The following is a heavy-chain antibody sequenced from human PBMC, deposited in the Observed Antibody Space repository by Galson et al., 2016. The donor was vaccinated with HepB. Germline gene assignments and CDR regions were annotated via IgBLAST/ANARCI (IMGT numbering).Heavy chain of an antibody. V-gene: IGHV3-30*18. J-gene: IGHJ4*02. Sequence: SLRLSCAASGFFFTSYAMNWVRQAPGQGLEWVGVISTDGSESNYGHSVRGQFTISRDNSGNTVFLQMNSLKTEDTAVDYCIKANGRNPLWGYFEYWGQGALVTVTS. CDR1: GFFFTSYA. D-gene: IGHD3-16*01. CDR3: IKANGRNPLWGYFEY. CDR2: ISTDGSES.